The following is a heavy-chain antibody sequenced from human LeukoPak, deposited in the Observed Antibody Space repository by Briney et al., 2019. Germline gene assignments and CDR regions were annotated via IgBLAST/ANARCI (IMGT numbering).Heavy chain of an antibody. CDR2: IKQDGSEK. Sequence: GGSLRLSCAASGFTFSSYWMSWVRQAPGKGLEWVANIKQDGSEKYYVDSVKGRFTISRDNAKNSLYLQMNRLRAEDTAVYYCARAWWELSQAPSYYGMDVWGQGPTVTVSS. J-gene: IGHJ6*02. CDR3: ARAWWELSQAPSYYGMDV. CDR1: GFTFSSYW. D-gene: IGHD1-26*01. V-gene: IGHV3-7*01.